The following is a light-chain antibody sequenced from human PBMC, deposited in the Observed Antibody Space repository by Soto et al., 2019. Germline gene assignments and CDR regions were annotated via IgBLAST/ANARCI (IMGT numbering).Light chain of an antibody. V-gene: IGKV1-5*01. CDR1: QSISSW. J-gene: IGKJ1*01. Sequence: DIQVTQSPSTLSASVGDRVTFTCRASQSISSWLAWYQKKPGKAPTIILYDASTLQGGVPSRFSGGGSGTDLILTISRLHPDDVATYYCQQYNTYPWTLGQGTKVDIK. CDR3: QQYNTYPWT. CDR2: DAS.